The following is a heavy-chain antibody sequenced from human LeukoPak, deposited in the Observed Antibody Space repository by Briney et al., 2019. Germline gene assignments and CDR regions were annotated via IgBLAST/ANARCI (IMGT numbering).Heavy chain of an antibody. CDR2: IIPIFGTA. Sequence: SVKVSCKASGGTFSSYAISWVRQAPGQGLEWMGGIIPIFGTANYAQKFQGRVTMTRGTSISTAYMELSRLRSDDTAVYYCAREDYYYGMDVWGQGTTVTVSS. J-gene: IGHJ6*02. CDR3: AREDYYYGMDV. CDR1: GGTFSSYA. V-gene: IGHV1-69*05.